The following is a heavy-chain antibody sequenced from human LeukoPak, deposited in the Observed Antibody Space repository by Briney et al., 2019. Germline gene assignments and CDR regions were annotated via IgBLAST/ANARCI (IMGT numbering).Heavy chain of an antibody. Sequence: GGSIRLSCASSGFTFSSYSMNWVRQDPGKVLVCVSYISSSSSTIYYADSVKGRFTISRDNAKNSLYLQMNSLRDEDTAVYYCARDMMTTVTLSDYWGQGTLVTVSS. D-gene: IGHD4-17*01. J-gene: IGHJ4*02. CDR1: GFTFSSYS. CDR3: ARDMMTTVTLSDY. V-gene: IGHV3-48*02. CDR2: ISSSSSTI.